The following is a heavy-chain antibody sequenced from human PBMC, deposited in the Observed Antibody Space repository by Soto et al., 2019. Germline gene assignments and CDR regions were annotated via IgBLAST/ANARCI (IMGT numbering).Heavy chain of an antibody. CDR2: ISGSGGST. D-gene: IGHD6-6*01. Sequence: PGGSMRLSCAASGFSFSSYAMSWARQAPGKGLEWVSAISGSGGSTYYADSVKGRFTISRDNSKNTLYLQMNSLRAEDTAVYYCANLATRRHEFDYWGQGTLVTVSS. J-gene: IGHJ4*02. CDR3: ANLATRRHEFDY. CDR1: GFSFSSYA. V-gene: IGHV3-23*01.